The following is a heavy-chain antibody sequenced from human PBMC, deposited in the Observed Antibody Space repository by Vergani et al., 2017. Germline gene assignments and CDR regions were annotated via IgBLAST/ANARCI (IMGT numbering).Heavy chain of an antibody. J-gene: IGHJ4*02. Sequence: QVQLVESGGGVVPPGMSLSLSCEASGFTFSDYAMHWVRQAPGKGVEWLARISYDGSSYYADSVKGRFTISRDISKDTVYLQMNSLRPEDTAVYYCARAENVVLPAAIGYWSQGTLVTVSS. V-gene: IGHV3-30*04. CDR3: ARAENVVLPAAIGY. CDR1: GFTFSDYA. D-gene: IGHD2-2*02. CDR2: ISYDGSS.